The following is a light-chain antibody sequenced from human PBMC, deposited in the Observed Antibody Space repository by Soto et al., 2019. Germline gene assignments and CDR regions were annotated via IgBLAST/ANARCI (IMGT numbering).Light chain of an antibody. CDR3: QQYNNWPPYT. CDR2: GAS. Sequence: EIVMTQSPATLSVSPGERATLSCRASQSVSSNLAWYQQKPGQAPRLLINGASTRATGIPARSSGSGSGTEFTLTISSLQSEDFAVYYWQQYNNWPPYTLGQGTKLEIK. V-gene: IGKV3-15*01. CDR1: QSVSSN. J-gene: IGKJ2*01.